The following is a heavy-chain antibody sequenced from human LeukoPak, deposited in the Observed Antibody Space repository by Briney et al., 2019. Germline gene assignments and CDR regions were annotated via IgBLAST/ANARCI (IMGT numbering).Heavy chain of an antibody. D-gene: IGHD6-13*01. CDR2: IRSKAYGGTT. CDR3: TRAGSSWYTTLLSD. V-gene: IGHV3-49*04. CDR1: GFTFGDYA. J-gene: IGHJ4*02. Sequence: PGGFLRLSCTASGFTFGDYAMSWVRQAPGKGLEWVGFIRSKAYGGTTEYAASVKGRFTISRDDSKSIAYLQMNSLKTEDTAVYYCTRAGSSWYTTLLSDWGQGTLVTVSS.